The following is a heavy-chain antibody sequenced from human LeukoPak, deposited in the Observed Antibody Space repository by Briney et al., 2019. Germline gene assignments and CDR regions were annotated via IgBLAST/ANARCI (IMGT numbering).Heavy chain of an antibody. CDR1: GYTLTELS. Sequence: ASVKVSCKVSGYTLTELSMHWVRQAPGKGLERMGGFDPEDGETIYAQKFQGRVTMTEDTSTDTAYMELSSLRSEDTAVYYCATDVSVGATTRWTFDYWGQGTLVTVSS. CDR2: FDPEDGET. D-gene: IGHD1-26*01. J-gene: IGHJ4*02. CDR3: ATDVSVGATTRWTFDY. V-gene: IGHV1-24*01.